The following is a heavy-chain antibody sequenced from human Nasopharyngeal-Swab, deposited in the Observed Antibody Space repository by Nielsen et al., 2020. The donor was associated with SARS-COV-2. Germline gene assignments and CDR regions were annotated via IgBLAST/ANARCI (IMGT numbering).Heavy chain of an antibody. J-gene: IGHJ2*01. CDR3: ARRLTLESFWYFDL. Sequence: LSCTVSGDSIRSYYWSWIRQPPGKGLEWIGYIYYSGTTNYNPSLKSRVTISVDTSNNQFSLKLSSVTAADTAVYYCARRLTLESFWYFDLWGRGTLVTVSS. D-gene: IGHD3-3*01. CDR1: GDSIRSYY. CDR2: IYYSGTT. V-gene: IGHV4-59*01.